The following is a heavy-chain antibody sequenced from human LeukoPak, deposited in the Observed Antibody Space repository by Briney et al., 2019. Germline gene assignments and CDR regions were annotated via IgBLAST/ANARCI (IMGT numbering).Heavy chain of an antibody. CDR1: GGTFSSYA. V-gene: IGHV1-69*05. D-gene: IGHD1-1*01. CDR2: IIPIFGTA. CDR3: ATARDQLERPNGYGMDV. Sequence: GASVKVSCKASGGTFSSYAISWVRQASGQGLEWMGGIIPIFGTANYAQKFQGRVTITTDESTSTAYMELSSLRSEDTAVYYCATARDQLERPNGYGMDVWGQGTTVTVSS. J-gene: IGHJ6*02.